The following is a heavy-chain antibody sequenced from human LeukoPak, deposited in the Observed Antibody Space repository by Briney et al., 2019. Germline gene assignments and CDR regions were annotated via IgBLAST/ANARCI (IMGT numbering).Heavy chain of an antibody. CDR2: IYYSGST. Sequence: SETLSLTCTVSGGSISSSSYYWGWIRQPPGKGLEWIGSIYYSGSTYYNPSLKSRVTISVDTSKNQFSLKLSSVTAADTAVYYCARRKMRYCSSTSCLNWFDPWGQGTLVTVSS. CDR3: ARRKMRYCSSTSCLNWFDP. V-gene: IGHV4-39*01. CDR1: GGSISSSSYY. D-gene: IGHD2-2*01. J-gene: IGHJ5*02.